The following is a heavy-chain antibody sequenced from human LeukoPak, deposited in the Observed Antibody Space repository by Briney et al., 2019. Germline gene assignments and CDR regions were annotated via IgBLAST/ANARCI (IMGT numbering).Heavy chain of an antibody. CDR3: ARDVSGAAAGTRSYYYYGMDV. Sequence: GSSVKVSCKASGGTFSSYAISWVRQAPGQGLEWMGRIIPILGIANYAQKFQGRVTINADKSTSTAYMELSSLRSEDTAVYYCARDVSGAAAGTRSYYYYGMDVWGQGTTVTVSS. V-gene: IGHV1-69*04. D-gene: IGHD6-13*01. CDR2: IIPILGIA. J-gene: IGHJ6*02. CDR1: GGTFSSYA.